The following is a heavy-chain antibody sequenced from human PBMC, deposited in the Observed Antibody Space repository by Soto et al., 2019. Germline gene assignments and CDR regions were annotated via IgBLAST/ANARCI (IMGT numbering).Heavy chain of an antibody. CDR1: GFSFSSYT. CDR3: ARDRLRLGELSLIGYFDY. CDR2: ISFDSSNK. D-gene: IGHD3-16*02. Sequence: QVQLVESGGGVVQPGRSLRLSCAGSGFSFSSYTMHWVRQAPGKGLEWGALISFDSSNKYYAASVKGRFSISRDNSKNTVFLQMDSLRPDDTALYYCARDRLRLGELSLIGYFDYWGQGTLVTVSS. V-gene: IGHV3-30*01. J-gene: IGHJ4*02.